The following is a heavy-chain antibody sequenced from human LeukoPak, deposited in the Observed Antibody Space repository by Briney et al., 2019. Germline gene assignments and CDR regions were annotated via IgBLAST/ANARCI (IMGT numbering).Heavy chain of an antibody. CDR2: IYPGDSDT. CDR3: ARRFGERLYSNNDAFDS. D-gene: IGHD4-11*01. V-gene: IGHV5-51*01. J-gene: IGHJ4*02. CDR1: GYTFAKYW. Sequence: GESLKISCQASGYTFAKYWIGWVRPMPGKGLEWMGIIYPGDSDTSYCQSFQGQVTISVEKSSNTAYLQWSRLKASDTAMYYCARRFGERLYSNNDAFDSWGQGTLVTASS.